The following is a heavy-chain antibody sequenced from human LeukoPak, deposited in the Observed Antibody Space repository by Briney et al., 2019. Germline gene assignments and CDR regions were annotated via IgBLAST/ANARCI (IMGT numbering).Heavy chain of an antibody. CDR1: GFTFSTYV. CDR3: ARSGSVGELYFDY. V-gene: IGHV3-33*01. CDR2: SWYDGSNK. Sequence: PGGALRLSCAASGFTFSTYVMHWVRQAPGKGLEWVAVSWYDGSNKCYADSVKGRFTISRDNSKNTLYLQMNSLRAEATAVYYCARSGSVGELYFDYWGEGTLVTVSS. D-gene: IGHD3-10*01. J-gene: IGHJ4*02.